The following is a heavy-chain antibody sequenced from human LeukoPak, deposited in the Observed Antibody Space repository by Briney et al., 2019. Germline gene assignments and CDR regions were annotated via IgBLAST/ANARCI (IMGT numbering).Heavy chain of an antibody. Sequence: EPSETLSLTCTVSGGSISSYYWSWIRQPPGKGLEWIGYIYYSGSTNYNPSLKSRVTISVDTSKNQFSLKLSSVTAADTAVYYCARVRAYYYGSGSYRPFDYWGQGTLVTVSS. CDR3: ARVRAYYYGSGSYRPFDY. CDR2: IYYSGST. CDR1: GGSISSYY. D-gene: IGHD3-10*01. J-gene: IGHJ4*02. V-gene: IGHV4-59*12.